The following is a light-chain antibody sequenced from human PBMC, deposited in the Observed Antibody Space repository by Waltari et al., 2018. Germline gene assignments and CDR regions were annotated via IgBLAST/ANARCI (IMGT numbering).Light chain of an antibody. Sequence: QSALTQPASVSGSPGQSITISCTGTSSDVGNYKRVSCYQQHPGKAPKLMIYAVSKRPSGASDRFSGSKSGDMASLTISGLQPEDEAEYFCSSYAGSSKGAFGGGTKVTVL. CDR2: AVS. V-gene: IGLV2-23*02. J-gene: IGLJ2*01. CDR3: SSYAGSSKGA. CDR1: SSDVGNYKR.